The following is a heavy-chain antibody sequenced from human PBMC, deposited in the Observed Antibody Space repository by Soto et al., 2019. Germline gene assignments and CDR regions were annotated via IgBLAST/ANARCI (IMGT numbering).Heavy chain of an antibody. D-gene: IGHD3-3*01. Sequence: PSETLSLTCTVSGGSISSGDYYWSWIRQPPGKGLEWIGYIYYSGSTYYNPSLKSRVTISVDTSKNQFSLKLSSVTAADTAVYYCAGYDFWSGYTPYWGQGSLVTVSS. CDR3: AGYDFWSGYTPY. J-gene: IGHJ4*02. V-gene: IGHV4-30-4*01. CDR1: GGSISSGDYY. CDR2: IYYSGST.